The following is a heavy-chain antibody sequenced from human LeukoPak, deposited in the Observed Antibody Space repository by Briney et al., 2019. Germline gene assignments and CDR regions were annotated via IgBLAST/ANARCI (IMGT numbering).Heavy chain of an antibody. CDR2: IYHSGST. V-gene: IGHV4-30-2*01. Sequence: PSETLSLTCAVSGGSISSGGYSWSWIRQPPGKGLEWIGYIYHSGSTYYNPSLKSRVTISVDRSKNQFSLKLSSVTAADTAVYYCARENQSYAFDIWGQGTMVTVSS. J-gene: IGHJ3*02. CDR3: ARENQSYAFDI. CDR1: GGSISSGGYS.